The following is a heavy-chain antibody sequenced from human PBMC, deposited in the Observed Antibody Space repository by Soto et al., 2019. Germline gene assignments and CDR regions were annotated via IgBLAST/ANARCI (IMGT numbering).Heavy chain of an antibody. J-gene: IGHJ4*02. Sequence: VQLVQSGAEVKKPGTSVTVSCKASGGTFSSYAISWVRQAHGQGLEWMGGIIPIIGTANYAQKFQGRVTITAEESTSTAYMELSSLRSEETSVDYGARDQYSGYDILSGYSSRWYGYWGQGTLVTVSS. D-gene: IGHD6-19*01. CDR3: ARDQYSGYDILSGYSSRWYGY. CDR2: IIPIIGTA. V-gene: IGHV1-69*01. CDR1: GGTFSSYA.